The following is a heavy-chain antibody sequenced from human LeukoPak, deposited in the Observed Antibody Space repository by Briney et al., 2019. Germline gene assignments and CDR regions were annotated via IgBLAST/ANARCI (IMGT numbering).Heavy chain of an antibody. D-gene: IGHD3-10*01. CDR1: GGSTSSYF. Sequence: SETLSLTCTVSGGSTSSYFWTWIRQPPGKGLEWIGYISDSGSTDYYPSLKSRVAISVDTSKNQFSLQMRSVTAADTAVYYCARHMVRGVIPYYMDVWGKGTTVTVSS. CDR3: ARHMVRGVIPYYMDV. CDR2: ISDSGST. V-gene: IGHV4-59*01. J-gene: IGHJ6*03.